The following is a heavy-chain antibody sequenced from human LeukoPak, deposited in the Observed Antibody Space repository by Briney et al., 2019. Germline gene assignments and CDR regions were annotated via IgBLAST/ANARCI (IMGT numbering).Heavy chain of an antibody. J-gene: IGHJ4*02. CDR2: ISSDGRTK. Sequence: PGRSVRLSCAASLLTFSGYAIQSRRQAPGKGLEWVGVISSDGRTKYYADSVQGRFTISRDNSENTLFLQMNSLRAEDTAVYYCAKDGGVTGTYDYRRQGTLVTVSS. V-gene: IGHV3-30*04. CDR3: AKDGGVTGTYDY. D-gene: IGHD3-16*01. CDR1: LLTFSGYA.